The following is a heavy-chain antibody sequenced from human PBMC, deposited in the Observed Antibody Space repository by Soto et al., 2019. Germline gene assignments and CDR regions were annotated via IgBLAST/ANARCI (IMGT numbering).Heavy chain of an antibody. D-gene: IGHD3-3*01. CDR1: GGTFSSYA. J-gene: IGHJ6*02. CDR3: ARSNTYYDFWSGYYKAHYYYYYYGMDV. V-gene: IGHV1-69*01. Sequence: QVQLVQSGAEVKKPGSSVKVSCKASGGTFSSYAINWVRQAPGQGLEWMGGIIPIFAMGNYAQKFQGRVTITADESTSTAYMELSSLRSEDTAVYYCARSNTYYDFWSGYYKAHYYYYYYGMDVWGQGTTVTVSS. CDR2: IIPIFAMG.